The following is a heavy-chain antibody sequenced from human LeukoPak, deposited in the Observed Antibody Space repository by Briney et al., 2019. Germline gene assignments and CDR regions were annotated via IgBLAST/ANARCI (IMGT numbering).Heavy chain of an antibody. CDR1: GFTFDDYA. V-gene: IGHV3-43D*03. CDR3: AKDMAAYYYASGNIDY. Sequence: GGSLRLSCAASGFTFDDYAMHWVRQAPGKGLEWVSLISWDGGSTYYADSVKGRFTISRDNSKNSLYLQMNSLRAEDAALYYCAKDMAAYYYASGNIDYWGQGTLVTVSS. D-gene: IGHD3-10*01. CDR2: ISWDGGST. J-gene: IGHJ4*02.